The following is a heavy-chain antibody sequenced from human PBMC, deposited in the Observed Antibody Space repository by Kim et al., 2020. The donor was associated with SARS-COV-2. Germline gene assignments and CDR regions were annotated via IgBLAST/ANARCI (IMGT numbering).Heavy chain of an antibody. Sequence: NYNPPLKSRITLSSDTSKNQFSLKLTSVIAADTAVYYCARHVSSYWYFDLWGRGTLVTVSS. CDR3: ARHVSSYWYFDL. J-gene: IGHJ2*01. D-gene: IGHD2-8*01. V-gene: IGHV4-59*08.